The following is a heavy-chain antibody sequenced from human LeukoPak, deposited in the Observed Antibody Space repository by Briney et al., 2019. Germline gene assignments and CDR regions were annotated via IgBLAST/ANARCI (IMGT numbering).Heavy chain of an antibody. CDR1: GYTFTGYY. CDR3: ARGVRPVTYYYDSSGYPDFDY. Sequence: ASVKVSCKASGYTFTGYYMHWVRQAPGQGLEWMGWINPNSGGTNYAQKFQGRVTMTRDTSISTAYMELSRLRSDDTAVYYCARGVRPVTYYYDSSGYPDFDYWGQGTLVTVSS. V-gene: IGHV1-2*02. CDR2: INPNSGGT. J-gene: IGHJ4*02. D-gene: IGHD3-22*01.